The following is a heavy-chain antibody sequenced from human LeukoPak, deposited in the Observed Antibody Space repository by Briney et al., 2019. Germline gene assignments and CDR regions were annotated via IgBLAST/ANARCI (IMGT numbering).Heavy chain of an antibody. V-gene: IGHV5-51*01. D-gene: IGHD3-10*01. CDR3: ARLSMVRGVIRRIDY. CDR2: IYPGDSAT. J-gene: IGHJ4*02. CDR1: EYSSTSYL. Sequence: GASLKFSCKGAEYSSTSYLIGWVRQMPGKGLEWMGIIYPGDSATSYHTSFQGQATISANKPITTAILRWSSRNAAAPACYYWARLSMVRGVIRRIDYWGQGTLVTVSS.